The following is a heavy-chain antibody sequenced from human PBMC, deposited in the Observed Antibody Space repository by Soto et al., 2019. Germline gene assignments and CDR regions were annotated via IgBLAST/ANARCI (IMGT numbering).Heavy chain of an antibody. V-gene: IGHV3-33*01. Sequence: PGGSLRLSCAASAFTFSSYGMHWVRQAPGKGPEWVAVIWYDGSKKYYTDSVKGRFSISRDNSRNTLYLQMNSLRAEDTAVYYCARIGRLRWGDYWGQGTLVTVSS. CDR3: ARIGRLRWGDY. CDR2: IWYDGSKK. D-gene: IGHD4-17*01. J-gene: IGHJ4*02. CDR1: AFTFSSYG.